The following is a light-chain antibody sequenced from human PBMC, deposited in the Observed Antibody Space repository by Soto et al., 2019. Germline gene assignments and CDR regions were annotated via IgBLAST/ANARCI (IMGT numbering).Light chain of an antibody. CDR1: SGYIRDE. V-gene: IGLV9-49*01. CDR3: GADHGSGSKLVTVV. J-gene: IGLJ2*01. Sequence: QLVLTQPPSASASLGASVTLPCTLSSGYIRDEVDWYQQRPGKGPRFMMRVGTSGIVGSKGDGIPDRFAVLGSGLNRYLTIKNIQEEEESDYYCGADHGSGSKLVTVVFGGGTKLTVL. CDR2: VGTSGIVG.